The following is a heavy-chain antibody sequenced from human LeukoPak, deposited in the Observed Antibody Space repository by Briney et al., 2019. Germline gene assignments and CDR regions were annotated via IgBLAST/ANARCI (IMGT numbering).Heavy chain of an antibody. D-gene: IGHD3-3*01. CDR2: IYTSGST. CDR3: ARAPTYYDFWSGYYRTLYYFDY. CDR1: SGSIGNYD. Sequence: PSETLSLTCTVSSGSIGNYDWSWIRQPAGKGLEWIGRIYTSGSTNYNPSLKSRVTMSVDTSKNQFSLKLSSVTAADTAVYYCARAPTYYDFWSGYYRTLYYFDYWGQGTLVTVSS. V-gene: IGHV4-4*07. J-gene: IGHJ4*02.